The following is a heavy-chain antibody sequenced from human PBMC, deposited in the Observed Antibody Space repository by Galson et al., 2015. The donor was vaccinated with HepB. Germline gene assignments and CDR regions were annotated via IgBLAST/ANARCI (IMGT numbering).Heavy chain of an antibody. Sequence: SLRLSCAASGFAVSSNYMSWFRQAPGKGLEWVSVICRNSSTYYADSVKGRFTISSDNSRNTRYLQMNRMKTEDTAVYYCSRDQGDDYLNYYYYAGMDVWGQGTTVTVSS. CDR3: SRDQGDDYLNYYYYAGMDV. D-gene: IGHD4-11*01. V-gene: IGHV3-66*03. J-gene: IGHJ6*02. CDR2: ICRNSST. CDR1: GFAVSSNY.